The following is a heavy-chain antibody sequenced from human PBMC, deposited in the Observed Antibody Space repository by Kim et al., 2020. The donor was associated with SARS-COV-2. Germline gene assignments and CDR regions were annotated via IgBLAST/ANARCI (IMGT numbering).Heavy chain of an antibody. CDR2: IYYTGTT. D-gene: IGHD6-19*01. V-gene: IGHV4-39*01. Sequence: SETLSLTCTVSGDSITSPHYYWGWIRQPPGRGLEWIGSIYYTGTTFYNPSLKSRVTVSRDTSKNQFSVELNSVTAADTAVYYCARPLFSGYSGAWYNWG. J-gene: IGHJ1*01. CDR3: ARPLFSGYSGAWYN. CDR1: GDSITSPHYY.